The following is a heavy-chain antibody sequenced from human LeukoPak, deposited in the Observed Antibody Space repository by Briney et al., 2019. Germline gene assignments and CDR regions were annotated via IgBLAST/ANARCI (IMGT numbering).Heavy chain of an antibody. CDR2: IIPIFGTA. CDR3: ARTQDIVVVPAVEFYYYYYMDV. V-gene: IGHV1-69*05. J-gene: IGHJ6*03. CDR1: GGTFSSYA. D-gene: IGHD2-2*01. Sequence: SVKVSCKASGGTFSSYAISWVRQAPGQGLEWMGGIIPIFGTAYYAQKFQGRVTITTDESTSTAYMELSSLRSEDTAVYYCARTQDIVVVPAVEFYYYYYMDVWGKGTTVTVSS.